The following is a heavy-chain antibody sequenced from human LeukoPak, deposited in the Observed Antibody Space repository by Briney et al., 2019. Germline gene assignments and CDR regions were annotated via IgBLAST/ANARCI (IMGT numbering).Heavy chain of an antibody. Sequence: GGSLRLSCAASGFTFSSYGMHWVRQAPGKGLEWVAFIRYDGSNKYYADSVKGRFTISRDNAKNSLYLQMNSLRAEDTAVYYCARATTPQYCSSTSCRLYFDYWGQGTLVTVSS. D-gene: IGHD2-2*01. CDR3: ARATTPQYCSSTSCRLYFDY. CDR1: GFTFSSYG. CDR2: IRYDGSNK. V-gene: IGHV3-30*02. J-gene: IGHJ4*02.